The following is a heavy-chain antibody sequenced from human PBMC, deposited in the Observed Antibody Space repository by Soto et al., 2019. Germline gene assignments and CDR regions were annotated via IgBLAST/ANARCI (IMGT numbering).Heavy chain of an antibody. CDR2: INDSGNT. CDR1: GGSFRGYF. CDR3: QGGDF. J-gene: IGHJ4*02. D-gene: IGHD3-16*01. Sequence: SETLSLTCAVSGGSFRGYFWSGIRQSPAKGLEWIGEINDSGNTYYNPSFKSRLTISVDTSTSQISLRLTSVTAADSAVYYCQGGDFWGQGTRVTVSS. V-gene: IGHV4-34*01.